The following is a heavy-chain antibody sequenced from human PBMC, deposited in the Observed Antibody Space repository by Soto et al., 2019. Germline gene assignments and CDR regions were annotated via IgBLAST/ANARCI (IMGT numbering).Heavy chain of an antibody. Sequence: QVQLVQSGAEVKKPGSSVKVSCNASGGTFSSYAISWVRQAPGQGLEWMGGIIPIFGTANYAQKFQGRVTITADESTSTAYMELSSLRSEDTAVYYCARGIFLDTATLYYYYYGMDVWGQGTTVTVSS. CDR2: IIPIFGTA. CDR1: GGTFSSYA. D-gene: IGHD5-18*01. J-gene: IGHJ6*02. CDR3: ARGIFLDTATLYYYYYGMDV. V-gene: IGHV1-69*01.